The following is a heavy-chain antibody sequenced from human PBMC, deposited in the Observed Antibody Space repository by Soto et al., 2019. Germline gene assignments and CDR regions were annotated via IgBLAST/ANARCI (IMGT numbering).Heavy chain of an antibody. V-gene: IGHV4-30-2*05. CDR1: GGSISSGGYF. CDR2: IYHSGST. CDR3: AGAGIVYYNGMDV. J-gene: IGHJ6*02. Sequence: SETLSLTCAVSGGSISSGGYFWSWIRQPPGKGLEWIGYIYHSGSTYYNPSLKSRVTISVYTSKNQFSLKLSTVTAADTAVYYWAGAGIVYYNGMDVWGQGTTVTVSS. D-gene: IGHD2-15*01.